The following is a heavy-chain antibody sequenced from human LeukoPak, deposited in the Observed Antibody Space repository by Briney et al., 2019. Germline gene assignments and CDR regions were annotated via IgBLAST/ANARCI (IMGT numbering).Heavy chain of an antibody. J-gene: IGHJ6*02. D-gene: IGHD2-2*01. CDR3: ARAPIVVVPAAYFYYYYGMDV. V-gene: IGHV4-34*01. CDR1: GGSFSGYY. Sequence: SETLSLTCAVYGGSFSGYYWSWIRQPPGKGLEWIGEINHSGSTNYNPSLKSRVTISVDTSKNQFSLKLSSVTAADTAVYYCARAPIVVVPAAYFYYYYGMDVWGQGTTVTVSS. CDR2: INHSGST.